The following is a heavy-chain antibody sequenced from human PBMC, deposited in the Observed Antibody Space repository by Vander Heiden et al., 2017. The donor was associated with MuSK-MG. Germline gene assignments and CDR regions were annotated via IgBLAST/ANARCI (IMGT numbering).Heavy chain of an antibody. CDR2: ISEDGSKQ. V-gene: IGHV3-30*04. D-gene: IGHD3-10*01. CDR1: GFTFSSYA. Sequence: QVQLVESGGGVVRPGRSLRLSCAASGFTFSSYAMHWVRQAPGKGLAGVAVISEDGSKQFYADSVKGRFTVSRDNSKDTLYVQMNSLRVEDTAVYYCARDMVRGVIISVPDSWGQGTLVTVSS. J-gene: IGHJ4*02. CDR3: ARDMVRGVIISVPDS.